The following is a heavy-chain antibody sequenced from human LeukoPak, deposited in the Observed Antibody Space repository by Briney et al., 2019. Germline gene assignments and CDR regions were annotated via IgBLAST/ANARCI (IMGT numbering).Heavy chain of an antibody. CDR3: ARAHTAMADFDY. CDR1: GFTFSSYA. V-gene: IGHV3-64*01. D-gene: IGHD5-18*01. J-gene: IGHJ4*02. CDR2: ISSNGGST. Sequence: GGSLRLSCAASGFTFSSYAMHWVRQAPGKGLEYVSAISSNGGSTYYANSVKGRFTISRDNSKNTLYLQMGSLRAEDMAVYYCARAHTAMADFDYWGQGTLVTVSS.